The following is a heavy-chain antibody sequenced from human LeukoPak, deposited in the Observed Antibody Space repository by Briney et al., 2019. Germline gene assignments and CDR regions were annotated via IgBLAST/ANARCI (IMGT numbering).Heavy chain of an antibody. CDR1: GYAFTSYG. D-gene: IGHD6-6*01. CDR3: ARGIEYSSSFPFDY. J-gene: IGHJ4*02. V-gene: IGHV1-18*01. CDR2: ISAYNGNT. Sequence: GASVKVSCKASGYAFTSYGISWVRQAPGQGLEWMGWISAYNGNTNYAQKLQGRVTMTTDTSTSTAYMELRSLRSDDTAVYYCARGIEYSSSFPFDYWGQGTLVTVSS.